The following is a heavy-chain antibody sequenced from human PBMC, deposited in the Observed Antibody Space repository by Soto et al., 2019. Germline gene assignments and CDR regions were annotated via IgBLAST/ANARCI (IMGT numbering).Heavy chain of an antibody. CDR2: ISYDGSNK. J-gene: IGHJ4*02. CDR3: AKDPNGDYVGAFES. D-gene: IGHD4-17*01. Sequence: GGSLRLSCAASGFTFSSYAMHWVRQAPGKGLEWVAVISYDGSNKYYADSVKGRFTISRDNSKNTLYLQLSSLRAEDTAIYFCAKDPNGDYVGAFESWGQGSLVTVSS. V-gene: IGHV3-30-3*01. CDR1: GFTFSSYA.